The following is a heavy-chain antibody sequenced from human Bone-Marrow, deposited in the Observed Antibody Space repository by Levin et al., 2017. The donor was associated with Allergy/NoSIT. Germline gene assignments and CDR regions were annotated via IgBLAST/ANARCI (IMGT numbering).Heavy chain of an antibody. CDR3: ARGNYYYYYMDV. J-gene: IGHJ6*03. CDR2: IIPIFGTA. CDR1: GGTFSSYA. V-gene: IGHV1-69*06. Sequence: PGGSLRLSCKASGGTFSSYAISWVRQAPGQGLEWMGGIIPIFGTANYAQKFQGRVTITADKSTSTAYMELSSLRSEDTAVYYCARGNYYYYYMDVWGKGTTVTVSS. D-gene: IGHD3-10*01.